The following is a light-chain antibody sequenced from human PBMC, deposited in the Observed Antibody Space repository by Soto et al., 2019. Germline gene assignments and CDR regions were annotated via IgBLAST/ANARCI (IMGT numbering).Light chain of an antibody. CDR1: QDISSY. CDR3: QQYDTLPS. Sequence: DLQMTQSPSSLSVSVGDRVTITCQASQDISSYLSWYQQKPGKAPKLLIYGASNLEIGVPSRFSGGGSGTEFTFTIRSLQPEDIGTYYCQQYDTLPSFGGGTKVEIK. J-gene: IGKJ4*01. V-gene: IGKV1-33*01. CDR2: GAS.